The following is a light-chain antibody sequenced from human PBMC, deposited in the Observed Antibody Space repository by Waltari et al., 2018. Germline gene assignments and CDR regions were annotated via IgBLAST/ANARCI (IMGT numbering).Light chain of an antibody. CDR1: SGITVGIYR. Sequence: QAVLTHPASLSASPGVSVRLPSTLSSGITVGIYRIYWHQKKPGSPPQYLLSYKSDSDNHQGSGVPSRFSGSKDGSANAGILLISGLQPDDEADYYCLIWHSDAYVFGSGTEVTVL. J-gene: IGLJ1*01. CDR3: LIWHSDAYV. CDR2: YKSDSDN. V-gene: IGLV5-45*01.